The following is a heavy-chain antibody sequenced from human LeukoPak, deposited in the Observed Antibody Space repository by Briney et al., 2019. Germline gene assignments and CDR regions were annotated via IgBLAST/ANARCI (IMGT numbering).Heavy chain of an antibody. CDR2: INPNSGGT. D-gene: IGHD1-26*01. J-gene: IGHJ3*02. CDR1: GYTFTGYY. Sequence: ASVKVSCKASGYTFTGYYMHRVRQAPGQGLEWMGWINPNSGGTNYAQKFQGRVTMKRDTSISTAYMELSRLRSDDTAVYYCARDRGLVGATIGDAFDIWGQGTMVTVSS. V-gene: IGHV1-2*02. CDR3: ARDRGLVGATIGDAFDI.